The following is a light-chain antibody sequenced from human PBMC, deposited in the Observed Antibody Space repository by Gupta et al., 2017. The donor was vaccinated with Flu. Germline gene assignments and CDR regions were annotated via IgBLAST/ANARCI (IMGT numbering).Light chain of an antibody. CDR3: QQVNSYPHT. J-gene: IGKJ2*01. CDR1: QGISDY. V-gene: IGKV1-9*01. Sequence: GDRVTITCRASQGISDYLAWYQQKPGKAPNLLIYVASILQSGVPSRFSGSVSGTEFTLTISSLQPEDFATYYCQQVNSYPHTFGQGTKLEIK. CDR2: VAS.